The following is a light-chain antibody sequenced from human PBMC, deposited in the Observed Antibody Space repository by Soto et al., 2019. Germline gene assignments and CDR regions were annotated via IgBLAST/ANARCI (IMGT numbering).Light chain of an antibody. V-gene: IGLV2-11*01. J-gene: IGLJ1*01. CDR1: RGVVGGYNY. Sequence: QSVLTQPRSVSESPGQSVAISCTGTRGVVGGYNYVSWYQQHPGKAPKLMIYDVNKRPSGVPDRFSGSKSGNTASLTISGLQAEDEADSSCCSCKGSQSHVFGTGTKVTVL. CDR2: DVN. CDR3: CSCKGSQSHV.